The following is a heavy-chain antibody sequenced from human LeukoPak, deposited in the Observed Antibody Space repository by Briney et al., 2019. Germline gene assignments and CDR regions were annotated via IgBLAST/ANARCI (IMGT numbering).Heavy chain of an antibody. V-gene: IGHV4-34*01. D-gene: IGHD6-19*01. CDR3: ARGVNFYSSGWYYFDY. J-gene: IGHJ4*02. Sequence: SETLSLTCAVYGGSFSAYYWSWIRQPPGKGLEWIGSFYHSGSPYYNPSLKSRVTISVDTSKNQFSLKLSSVTAADTAVYYCARGVNFYSSGWYYFDYWGQGTLVTVSS. CDR1: GGSFSAYY. CDR2: FYHSGSP.